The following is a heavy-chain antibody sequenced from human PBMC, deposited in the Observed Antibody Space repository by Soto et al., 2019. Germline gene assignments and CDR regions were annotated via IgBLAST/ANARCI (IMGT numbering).Heavy chain of an antibody. D-gene: IGHD2-2*01. CDR2: ISGSGGST. CDR3: AKGGGGYCSSTSCYAGTLDP. J-gene: IGHJ5*02. Sequence: GGSLRLSCAASGFTFSSYAVSWVRQAPGKGLEWVSAISGSGGSTYYADSVKGRFTISRDNSKNTLYLQMNSLRAEDTAVYYCAKGGGGYCSSTSCYAGTLDPWGQGTLVTVS. V-gene: IGHV3-23*01. CDR1: GFTFSSYA.